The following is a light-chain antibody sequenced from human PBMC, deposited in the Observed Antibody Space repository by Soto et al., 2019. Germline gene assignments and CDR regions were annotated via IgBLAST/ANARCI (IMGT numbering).Light chain of an antibody. CDR2: SIN. Sequence: QSVLTQPPSASATPGQTVTISCSGRYSNIGSTFVSWYQRLPGTAPKLLIYSINRRPSGVPDRFSGSKSGTSASLTISGLQSEDEADYFCSSWDDSLDGPVFGGGTKLTVL. V-gene: IGLV1-44*01. CDR3: SSWDDSLDGPV. CDR1: YSNIGSTF. J-gene: IGLJ3*02.